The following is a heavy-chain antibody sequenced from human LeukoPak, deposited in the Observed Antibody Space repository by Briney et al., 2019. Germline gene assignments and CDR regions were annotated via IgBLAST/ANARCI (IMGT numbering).Heavy chain of an antibody. CDR1: GFIFRNFA. CDR3: AKFVKPGIAVAALGY. D-gene: IGHD6-19*01. V-gene: IGHV3-23*01. J-gene: IGHJ4*02. CDR2: ISGSGGST. Sequence: PGGSLRLSCAASGFIFRNFAMSWVRQAPGKGLEWVSAISGSGGSTYYADSVKGRFTISRDNSKNTLYLQMNSLRAEDTAVYYCAKFVKPGIAVAALGYWGQGTLVTVSS.